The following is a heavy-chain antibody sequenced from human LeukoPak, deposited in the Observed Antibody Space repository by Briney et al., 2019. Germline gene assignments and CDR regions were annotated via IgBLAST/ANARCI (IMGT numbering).Heavy chain of an antibody. CDR2: INPNSGGS. J-gene: IGHJ4*02. V-gene: IGHV1-2*02. D-gene: IGHD1-26*01. CDR3: ARGSAVGATTGIDY. Sequence: ASVKVSCKTSGYTFTGYYMHWVRQAPGQGLEWMGWINPNSGGSNHAQKFQDRVTMTRDTSISTAYMELSGLRSDDMAFYYCARGSAVGATTGIDYWGQGALVTVSS. CDR1: GYTFTGYY.